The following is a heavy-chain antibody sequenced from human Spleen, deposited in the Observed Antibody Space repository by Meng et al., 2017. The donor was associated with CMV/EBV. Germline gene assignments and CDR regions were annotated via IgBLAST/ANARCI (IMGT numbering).Heavy chain of an antibody. CDR2: INHSGST. D-gene: IGHD3-3*01. CDR3: ARGITYYDFWSGHNWFDP. Sequence: SETLSLTCSVSGGSISTSSFYWAWIRQPPGKGLEWIGEINHSGSTNYNPSLKSRVTISVDTSKNHFSLKLSSVTAADTAVYYCARGITYYDFWSGHNWFDPWGQGTLVTVSS. CDR1: GGSISTSSFY. V-gene: IGHV4-39*07. J-gene: IGHJ5*02.